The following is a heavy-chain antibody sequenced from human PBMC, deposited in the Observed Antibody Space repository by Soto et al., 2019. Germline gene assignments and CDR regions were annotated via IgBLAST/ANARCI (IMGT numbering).Heavy chain of an antibody. Sequence: ASVNVSCKASGYTFTSYGISWVRQAPGQGLEWMGWISAYNGNTNYAQKLQGRVTMTTDTSTSTAYMELRSLRSDDTAVYYCARCSGGSWSPYYYYGMDVWGQGTTVTVSS. CDR3: ARCSGGSWSPYYYYGMDV. CDR1: GYTFTSYG. D-gene: IGHD2-15*01. CDR2: ISAYNGNT. J-gene: IGHJ6*02. V-gene: IGHV1-18*01.